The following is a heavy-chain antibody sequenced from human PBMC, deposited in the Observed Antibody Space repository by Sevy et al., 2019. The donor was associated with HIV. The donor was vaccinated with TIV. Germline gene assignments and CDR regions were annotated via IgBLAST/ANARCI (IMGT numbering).Heavy chain of an antibody. Sequence: GGSLRLSCAASGFTFSTHAMHWVRQAPGKGLEWVAIISYDGNIEYYPDSVKGRFTISRVDSKNTLYLQMNSLRSEDTALYYCARDLGYESTGYLPLFDNWGQGTLVTVSS. CDR1: GFTFSTHA. CDR3: ARDLGYESTGYLPLFDN. D-gene: IGHD3-22*01. J-gene: IGHJ4*02. CDR2: ISYDGNIE. V-gene: IGHV3-30-3*01.